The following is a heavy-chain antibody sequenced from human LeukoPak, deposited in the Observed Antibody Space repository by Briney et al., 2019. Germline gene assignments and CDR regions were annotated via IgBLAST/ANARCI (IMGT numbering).Heavy chain of an antibody. J-gene: IGHJ4*02. D-gene: IGHD4/OR15-4a*01. CDR2: ISSSSSTI. CDR1: GFTFSSYI. CDR3: ARRAGAYSHPYDY. V-gene: IGHV3-48*01. Sequence: GGSLRLSCAASGFTFSSYIMNWVRQAPGKGLEWVSYISSSSSTIYYADSVKGRFTISRDNAKNSLYLQMNSLRAEDTAVYYCARRAGAYSHPYDYWGQGTLVTVSS.